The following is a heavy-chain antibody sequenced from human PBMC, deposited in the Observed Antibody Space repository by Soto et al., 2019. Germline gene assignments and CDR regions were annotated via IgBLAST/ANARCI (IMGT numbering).Heavy chain of an antibody. Sequence: QVQLQESGPGLVKPSQTLSLTCTVSGGSISSGGYYWSWIRQHPGKGLEWIGYIYYSGSTSYNPSLKSRVTISVDTSKHQFSLKLGSVTAADSAVYYCASDMEGLYYFDYWGQGTLVTVSS. D-gene: IGHD3-3*01. CDR3: ASDMEGLYYFDY. CDR1: GGSISSGGYY. V-gene: IGHV4-31*03. J-gene: IGHJ4*02. CDR2: IYYSGST.